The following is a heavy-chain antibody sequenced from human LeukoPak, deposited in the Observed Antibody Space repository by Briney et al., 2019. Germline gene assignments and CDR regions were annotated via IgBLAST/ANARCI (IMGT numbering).Heavy chain of an antibody. V-gene: IGHV3-7*01. CDR1: GFTFSSYW. J-gene: IGHJ4*02. Sequence: GGSLRLSCAASGFTFSSYWMSWVRQAPGKGLEWVANIKQDGSEKYYVDSVKGRFTISRDNAKNLLYLQMNSLRAEDTAVYYCARGASYYDFWSGHRPYYFDYWGQGTLVTVSS. D-gene: IGHD3-3*01. CDR3: ARGASYYDFWSGHRPYYFDY. CDR2: IKQDGSEK.